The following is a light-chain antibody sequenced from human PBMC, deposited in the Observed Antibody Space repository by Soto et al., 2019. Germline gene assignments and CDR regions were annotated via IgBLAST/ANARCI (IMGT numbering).Light chain of an antibody. CDR3: QQSSSTPQT. CDR2: VAS. V-gene: IGKV1-39*01. CDR1: QSISSY. Sequence: DIQMTQSPSSLSASVGDRVTITCRASQSISSYLSWYQQKPGKAPKLLINVASTLQRGVPSRFSGSGSGTDFTLAISSLQPEDFATYYCQQSSSTPQTFGGGTRVEIK. J-gene: IGKJ4*01.